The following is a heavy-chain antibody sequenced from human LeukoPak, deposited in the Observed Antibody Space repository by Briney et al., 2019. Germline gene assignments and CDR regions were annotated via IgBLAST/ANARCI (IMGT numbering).Heavy chain of an antibody. D-gene: IGHD1-1*01. J-gene: IGHJ4*02. Sequence: GGSLRLSCATSGFTFSNHDMNWVRQAPGKGLEWVSYISRTGSTIYYADSVKGRFTISRDNAKNTLYLQMNSLRAEDTAVYYCAKGGNWNGLNYFDYWGQGTLVTVSS. CDR3: AKGGNWNGLNYFDY. V-gene: IGHV3-48*03. CDR1: GFTFSNHD. CDR2: ISRTGSTI.